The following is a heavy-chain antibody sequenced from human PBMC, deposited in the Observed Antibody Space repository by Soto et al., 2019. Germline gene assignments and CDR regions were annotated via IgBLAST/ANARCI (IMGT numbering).Heavy chain of an antibody. V-gene: IGHV3-30*03. D-gene: IGHD2-21*02. CDR1: GFTFSSYG. Sequence: QVQLVESGGGVVQPGRSLRLSCAASGFTFSSYGMHWVRQAPGKGLEWVAVISYDGSNKYNADSVKGRFTISRDNSKNTLYLQMNSLRAEDTAVYYCAIIGGDFGVYWGQGTLVTVSS. CDR2: ISYDGSNK. CDR3: AIIGGDFGVY. J-gene: IGHJ4*02.